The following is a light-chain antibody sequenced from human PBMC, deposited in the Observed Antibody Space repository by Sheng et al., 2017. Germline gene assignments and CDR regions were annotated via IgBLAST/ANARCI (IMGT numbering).Light chain of an antibody. V-gene: IGLV1-40*01. CDR2: GNN. CDR1: GSNIGAGYD. CDR3: QSYDGSLKV. Sequence: QSVLTQPPSVSGAPGQRVTFSCTGSGSNIGAGYDVHWYQQLPGTAPKLLIYGNNNRPSGVPDRFSGSKSGTSASLAITGLQADDEADYYCQSYDGSLKVFGGGTKLTVL. J-gene: IGLJ2*01.